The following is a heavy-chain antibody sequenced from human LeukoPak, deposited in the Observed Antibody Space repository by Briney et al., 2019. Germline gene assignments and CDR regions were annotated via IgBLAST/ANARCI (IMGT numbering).Heavy chain of an antibody. Sequence: ASVKVSCKASGYTFTSYYMHWVRQAPGQGLEWMGGIIPIFGTANYAQKFQGRVTITADKSTSTAYMELSSLRSEDTAVYYCAGHTGWNYGAFDIWGQGTMVTVSS. J-gene: IGHJ3*02. V-gene: IGHV1-69*06. CDR2: IIPIFGTA. CDR1: GYTFTSYY. D-gene: IGHD1-7*01. CDR3: AGHTGWNYGAFDI.